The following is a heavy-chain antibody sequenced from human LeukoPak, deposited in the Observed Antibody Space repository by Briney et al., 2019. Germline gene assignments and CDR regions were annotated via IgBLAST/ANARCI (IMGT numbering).Heavy chain of an antibody. J-gene: IGHJ6*02. V-gene: IGHV1-3*01. D-gene: IGHD6-19*01. CDR3: ARVLIAVAGVASYGMDV. Sequence: ASVKVSCKASGYTFTSRAVHWVRQAPGQRLEWLGWINAANGNTKYSEKFQGRVTMTRNTSISTAYMELSSLRSEDTAVYYCARVLIAVAGVASYGMDVWGHGTTVTVSS. CDR2: INAANGNT. CDR1: GYTFTSRA.